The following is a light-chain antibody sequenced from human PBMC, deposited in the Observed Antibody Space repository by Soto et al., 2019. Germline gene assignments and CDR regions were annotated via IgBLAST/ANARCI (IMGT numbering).Light chain of an antibody. CDR2: GNS. V-gene: IGLV1-40*01. CDR1: SSNIGAGYD. J-gene: IGLJ2*01. Sequence: QSVLTQPPSVSGAPGQRVTISCTGSSSNIGAGYDVHWYQQLPGTAPKLLIYGNSNRPSGVPDRFSGSKSGTSASLAITGLQAVDEADYYCAAWDDSLIGIFGGGTQLTVL. CDR3: AAWDDSLIGI.